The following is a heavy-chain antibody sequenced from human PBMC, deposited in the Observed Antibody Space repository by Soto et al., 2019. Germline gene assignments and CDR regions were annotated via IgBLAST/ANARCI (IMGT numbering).Heavy chain of an antibody. CDR1: GGTFSSYA. V-gene: IGHV1-69*01. CDR2: TLPTFTTP. Sequence: SVKVSCKASGGTFSSYAISWVRQAPGKGLEGIGLTLPTFTTPNYAQECQARATIPADESTSTPYMRLSSPRSEDTAVYYCASFGPTAMVTTLMDFWGQGTTVIVSS. J-gene: IGHJ6*02. D-gene: IGHD5-18*01. CDR3: ASFGPTAMVTTLMDF.